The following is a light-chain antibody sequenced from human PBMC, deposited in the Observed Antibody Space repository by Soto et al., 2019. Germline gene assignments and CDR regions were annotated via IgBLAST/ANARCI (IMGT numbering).Light chain of an antibody. J-gene: IGLJ1*01. CDR3: SSYTPSNTRPIV. V-gene: IGLV2-14*03. Sequence: QSALTQPASVSGSPGQSITISCTGTSSDVGGYNYVSWYQHHPGKAPKLMIFDVSNRPSGVSNRFSGSKSGNTASLTISGLQPEDEADYYCSSYTPSNTRPIVFGTGTKVTVL. CDR1: SSDVGGYNY. CDR2: DVS.